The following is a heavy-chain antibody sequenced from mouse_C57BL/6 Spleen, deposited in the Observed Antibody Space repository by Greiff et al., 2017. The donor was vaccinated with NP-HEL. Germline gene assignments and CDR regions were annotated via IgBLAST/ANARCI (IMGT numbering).Heavy chain of an antibody. V-gene: IGHV1-64*01. Sequence: QVQLQQPGAELVKPGASVKLSCKASGYTFTSYWMHWVKQRPGQGLEWIGMIHPNSGSTNYNEKFKSKATLTVDKSSSTAYMQLSSLTSEDSAVYYCARDYGSSWDYAMDYWGQGTSVTVSS. CDR2: IHPNSGST. D-gene: IGHD1-1*01. J-gene: IGHJ4*01. CDR3: ARDYGSSWDYAMDY. CDR1: GYTFTSYW.